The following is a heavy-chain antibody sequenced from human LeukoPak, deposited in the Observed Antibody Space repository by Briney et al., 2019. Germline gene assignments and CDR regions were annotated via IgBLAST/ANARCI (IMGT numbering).Heavy chain of an antibody. CDR3: ARTSAAGKEGY. V-gene: IGHV1-69*04. Sequence: GASVKVSCKASGGTFSSYAISWVRQAPGQGLEWMGRTIPILGIANYAQKFQGRVTITADKSTSTAYMELSSLRSEDTAVYYCARTSAAGKEGYWGQGTLVTVSS. CDR2: TIPILGIA. CDR1: GGTFSSYA. J-gene: IGHJ4*02. D-gene: IGHD6-13*01.